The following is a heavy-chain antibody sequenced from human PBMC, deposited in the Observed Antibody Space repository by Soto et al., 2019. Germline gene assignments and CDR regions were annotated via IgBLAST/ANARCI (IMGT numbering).Heavy chain of an antibody. V-gene: IGHV1-69*04. CDR2: IIPMLGVA. Sequence: QVQLVQSGAEVKKPGSSVKVSCKACGDTFSNHTISWVRQAPGQGIEWMGRIIPMLGVAKYAQKFQGKVTITAYKSTCTAYLEPSTLRSADTAVYYCARVAGMENATKGYCYYTHVWGKGTTVTVSS. J-gene: IGHJ6*03. CDR3: ARVAGMENATKGYCYYTHV. CDR1: GDTFSNHT. D-gene: IGHD1-1*01.